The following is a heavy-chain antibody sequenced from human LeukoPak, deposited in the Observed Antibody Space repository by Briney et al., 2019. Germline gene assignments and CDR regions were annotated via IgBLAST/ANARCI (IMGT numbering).Heavy chain of an antibody. CDR3: ARSDIVVVVADTLRYDSSGYFDY. V-gene: IGHV4-34*01. Sequence: SETLSLTCSVSGGSISGYYWHWIRQPPGKGLEWIGEINHSGSTNYNPSLKSRVTISIDTSKNQFSLKLSSVTAADTAVYYCARSDIVVVVADTLRYDSSGYFDYWGQGTLVTVSS. J-gene: IGHJ4*02. D-gene: IGHD2-15*01. CDR1: GGSISGYY. CDR2: INHSGST.